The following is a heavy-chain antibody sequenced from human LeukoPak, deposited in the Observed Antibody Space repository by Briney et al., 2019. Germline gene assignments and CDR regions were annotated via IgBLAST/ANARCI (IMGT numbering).Heavy chain of an antibody. D-gene: IGHD2-15*01. CDR1: GFTFSDYY. Sequence: GGSLRLSCTASGFTFSDYYMSWIRQAPGKGLEWVSYISSSGSTIYYADSVKGRFTISRDNAKNSLYLQMNSLRAEDAAVYYCAKAPVTTCSGAYCYPFDYWGQGTLVTVSS. V-gene: IGHV3-11*01. CDR2: ISSSGSTI. CDR3: AKAPVTTCSGAYCYPFDY. J-gene: IGHJ4*02.